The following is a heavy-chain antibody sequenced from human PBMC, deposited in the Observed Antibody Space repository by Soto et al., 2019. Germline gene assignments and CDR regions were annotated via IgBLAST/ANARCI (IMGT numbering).Heavy chain of an antibody. CDR3: AKAPGIADRTDAFDY. CDR1: GFTFSTFG. J-gene: IGHJ3*01. Sequence: QVQLVESGGGVVQPGRSLRLSCAASGFTFSTFGIHWVRQAPGKGLEWVAFISYDGTNKYYADSVKGRFTISRDNSKNTVYLQMNSLRTEDTALYYCAKAPGIADRTDAFDYWGQWTLVAVSS. V-gene: IGHV3-30*18. D-gene: IGHD6-13*01. CDR2: ISYDGTNK.